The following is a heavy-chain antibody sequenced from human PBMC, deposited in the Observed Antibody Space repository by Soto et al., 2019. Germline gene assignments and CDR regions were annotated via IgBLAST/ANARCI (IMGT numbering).Heavy chain of an antibody. CDR3: AKDKYSDRSGYPDY. V-gene: IGHV3-9*01. Sequence: PGGSLRLSSAASGFTFGDYAMQWVRQAPGKGLEWVSGITWNGGNIGYADSVKARFTISRDNAKNSLYLQMDSLRPEDTALYYCAKDKYSDRSGYPDYWGQGNLVTVSS. CDR1: GFTFGDYA. J-gene: IGHJ4*02. D-gene: IGHD3-22*01. CDR2: ITWNGGNI.